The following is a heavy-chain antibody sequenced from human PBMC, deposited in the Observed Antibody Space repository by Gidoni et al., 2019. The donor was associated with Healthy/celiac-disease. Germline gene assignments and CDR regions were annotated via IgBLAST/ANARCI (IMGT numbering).Heavy chain of an antibody. J-gene: IGHJ3*02. Sequence: QLQLQESGPGLVKPSETLSLTCTVSGGSISSRSYYWGWIRQPPGKGLEWIGSIYYSGSTYYNPSLKSRVTISVDTSKNQFSLKLSSVNAADTAVYYCASPSSDIVVVPAASGWDAFDIWGQGTMVTVSS. V-gene: IGHV4-39*01. CDR3: ASPSSDIVVVPAASGWDAFDI. CDR2: IYYSGST. CDR1: GGSISSRSYY. D-gene: IGHD2-2*01.